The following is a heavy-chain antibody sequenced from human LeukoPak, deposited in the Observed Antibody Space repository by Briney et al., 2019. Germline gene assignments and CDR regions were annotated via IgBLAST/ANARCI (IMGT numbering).Heavy chain of an antibody. J-gene: IGHJ1*01. CDR3: AREVEMATNTEAEYFQH. CDR2: INPNSGGT. CDR1: GYTFTGYY. Sequence: ASVKVSCKASGYTFTGYYMHWVRQAPGQGLEWMGWINPNSGGTNYAQKFQGRVTMTRDTSISTAYMELSRLTSDDTAVYYCAREVEMATNTEAEYFQHWGQGTLVTVSS. D-gene: IGHD5-24*01. V-gene: IGHV1-2*02.